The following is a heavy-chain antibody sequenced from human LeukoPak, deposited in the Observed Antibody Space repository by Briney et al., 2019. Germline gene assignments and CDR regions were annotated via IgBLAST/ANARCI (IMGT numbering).Heavy chain of an antibody. CDR3: ARGGASSVWYDS. Sequence: SETLSLTCTVSGASISNYYWSWLRQPPGKALEPIGYIYYSGSTNYSPSLKSRVTISVDTSKNQFSLKMNSVTAADTAVYYCARGGASSVWYDSWFQVTLVNVSS. D-gene: IGHD6-19*01. CDR1: GASISNYY. J-gene: IGHJ5*01. CDR2: IYYSGST. V-gene: IGHV4-59*01.